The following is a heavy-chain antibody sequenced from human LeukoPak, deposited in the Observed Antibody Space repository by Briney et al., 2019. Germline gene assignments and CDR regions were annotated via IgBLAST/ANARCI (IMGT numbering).Heavy chain of an antibody. CDR1: GGSISSYY. D-gene: IGHD6-13*01. CDR3: ARHPSSSWSRPFDY. V-gene: IGHV4-59*08. J-gene: IGHJ4*02. Sequence: ASETLSLTCTVSGGSISSYYWSWIRQPPGKGLEWIGYIYYSGSTNYNPSLKSRVTISVDTSKNQFSLKLSSVTAADTAVYYCARHPSSSWSRPFDYWGQGTLVTVSS. CDR2: IYYSGST.